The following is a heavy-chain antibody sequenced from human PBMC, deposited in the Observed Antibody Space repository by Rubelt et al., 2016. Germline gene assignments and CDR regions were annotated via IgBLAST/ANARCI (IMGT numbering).Heavy chain of an antibody. J-gene: IGHJ4*02. CDR1: EYTLTGYY. Sequence: QVQLVQSGAEVKKPGASVKVSCKASEYTLTGYYMHWVRQAPGQGLEWMGWINPKSGGTYYAQNFQGRVTMTRDTVISTAYMELSRLRSDDTAVYYRARYYCSGGSCYFDYWGQGTLVTVSS. D-gene: IGHD2-15*01. CDR2: INPKSGGT. CDR3: ARYYCSGGSCYFDY. V-gene: IGHV1-2*02.